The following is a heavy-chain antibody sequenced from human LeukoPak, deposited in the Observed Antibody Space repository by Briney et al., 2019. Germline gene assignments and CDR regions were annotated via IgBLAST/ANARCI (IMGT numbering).Heavy chain of an antibody. J-gene: IGHJ6*03. CDR2: IYYSGST. V-gene: IGHV4-61*01. CDR3: ARGSGKAVAGTSEVYYYYYYMDV. CDR1: GYSISSGYY. D-gene: IGHD6-19*01. Sequence: SETLSLTCTVSGYSISSGYYWSWIRQPPGKGLEWIGYIYYSGSTNYNPSLKSRVTISVDTSKNQFSLKLSSVTAADTAVYYCARGSGKAVAGTSEVYYYYYYMDVWGKGTTVTISS.